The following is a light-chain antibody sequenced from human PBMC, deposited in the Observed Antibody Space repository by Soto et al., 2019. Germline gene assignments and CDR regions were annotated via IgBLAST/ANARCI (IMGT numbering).Light chain of an antibody. CDR3: SSYTSDNRDYV. CDR2: EVN. J-gene: IGLJ1*01. CDR1: NSDVGAYTS. Sequence: QSVLTQPASVSGSPGQSITISCTGTNSDVGAYTSVSWYQHHPGKAPKVMVYEVNKRPSGISNRFSGSKSVNTASLTISGLQPEDEAHYYCSSYTSDNRDYVFGTGTQMTVL. V-gene: IGLV2-14*01.